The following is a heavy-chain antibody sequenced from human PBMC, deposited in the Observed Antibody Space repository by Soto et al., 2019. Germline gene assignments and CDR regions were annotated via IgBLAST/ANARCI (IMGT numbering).Heavy chain of an antibody. Sequence: PSETLSLTCAVHGGSFIGYYWIWIRQPPGKGLEWIGEINHSGGTNYNPSLKSRVSISVDASKNQFSLQLTSVTAADTAVYYCARLWSSNEGSSWGQGTLVTVSS. CDR2: INHSGGT. CDR3: ARLWSSNEGSS. CDR1: GGSFIGYY. D-gene: IGHD3-10*01. V-gene: IGHV4-34*01. J-gene: IGHJ4*02.